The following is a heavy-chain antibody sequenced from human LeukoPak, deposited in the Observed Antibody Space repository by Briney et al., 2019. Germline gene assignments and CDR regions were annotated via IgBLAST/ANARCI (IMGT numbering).Heavy chain of an antibody. Sequence: GGSLRLSCAASGFSFINYAMSWVRQAPGKGLEWLSSITSSGDSTYYADSVKGRFTISRDNSKNTLYMQMNSLRAEATAVYYCAKSGSYWDYWGQGILVTVSS. J-gene: IGHJ4*02. CDR1: GFSFINYA. V-gene: IGHV3-23*01. D-gene: IGHD1-26*01. CDR3: AKSGSYWDY. CDR2: ITSSGDST.